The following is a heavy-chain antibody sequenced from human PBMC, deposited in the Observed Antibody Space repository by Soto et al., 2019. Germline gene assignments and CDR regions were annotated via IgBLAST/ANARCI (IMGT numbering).Heavy chain of an antibody. J-gene: IGHJ4*02. CDR3: ARGCRSSSWYFSTKKHGFDY. V-gene: IGHV1-2*04. D-gene: IGHD6-13*01. CDR1: GYTFTVYY. Sequence: ASVTVSCTASGYTFTVYYIHWVRQAPGQGLEWMGWINPNSGGTNYAQKFQGWVTMTRDTSISTAYMELSRLRSDDTAVYYCARGCRSSSWYFSTKKHGFDYWGQGTLVTVSS. CDR2: INPNSGGT.